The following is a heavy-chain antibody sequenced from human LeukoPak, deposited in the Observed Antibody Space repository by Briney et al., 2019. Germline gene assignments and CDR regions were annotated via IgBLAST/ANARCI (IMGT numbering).Heavy chain of an antibody. Sequence: ASVKVSCKASGYTFTSYGISWVRQAPGQGLEWTGWISACNGNTNYAQKLQGRVTMTTDTSTSTAYMELRSLRSDDTAVYYCARGYGSGGLFPLDYWGQGTLVTVSS. J-gene: IGHJ4*02. CDR1: GYTFTSYG. CDR3: ARGYGSGGLFPLDY. D-gene: IGHD3-10*01. CDR2: ISACNGNT. V-gene: IGHV1-18*01.